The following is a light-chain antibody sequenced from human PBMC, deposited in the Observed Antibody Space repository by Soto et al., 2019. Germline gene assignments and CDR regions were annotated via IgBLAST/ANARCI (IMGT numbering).Light chain of an antibody. V-gene: IGLV2-14*03. CDR3: SSYTGSSTPFV. J-gene: IGLJ1*01. CDR2: DVS. CDR1: SSDVGGYNF. Sequence: QSALTQPASVSGSPGQSITISCTGTSSDVGGYNFVSWYQQHPGKATKLMIYDVSNRPSGVSNRFSGSKSGNTASLTISGLQAEDEADYYCSSYTGSSTPFVFGAGTKVTVL.